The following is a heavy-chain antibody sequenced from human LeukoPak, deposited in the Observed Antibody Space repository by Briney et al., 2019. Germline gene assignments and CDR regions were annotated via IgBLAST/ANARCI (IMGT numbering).Heavy chain of an antibody. J-gene: IGHJ6*02. Sequence: GASVKVSCKASGGTFSSYAISWVRQAPGQGLEWMGRIIPILGIANYAQKFQGRVTITADKSTSTAYMELSSLRSEDTAVYYCARVSRYCSSTSCSYGMDVWGQGTTVTVSS. CDR3: ARVSRYCSSTSCSYGMDV. V-gene: IGHV1-69*04. CDR1: GGTFSSYA. D-gene: IGHD2-2*01. CDR2: IIPILGIA.